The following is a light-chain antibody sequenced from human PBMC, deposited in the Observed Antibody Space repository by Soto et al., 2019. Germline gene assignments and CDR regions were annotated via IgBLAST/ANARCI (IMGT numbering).Light chain of an antibody. V-gene: IGKV1-5*03. CDR1: DNIGPW. Sequence: DIQMTQSPSTLSASIGDRVAITCRASDNIGPWVAWYQQKPGKAPKLLIYKASTLETGAPSRFAGSGSWTGFTLTITHLQPDDFAAYYFQHDNSYSRTFGQWTKVEV. CDR2: KAS. CDR3: QHDNSYSRT. J-gene: IGKJ1*01.